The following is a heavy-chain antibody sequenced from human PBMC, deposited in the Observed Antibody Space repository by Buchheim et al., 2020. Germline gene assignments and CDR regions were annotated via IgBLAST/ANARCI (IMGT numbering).Heavy chain of an antibody. CDR1: GDSISSGDYC. J-gene: IGHJ4*02. CDR2: LYYSGNT. Sequence: QVQLQESGPGLVKPSQTLSLTCTVSGDSISSGDYCCTWVRQHPGKGLEWIGYLYYSGNTYYNPSLKSRVTISVDTSKHQLSLKLSSVTAADTAVYYCARRSTSGNFDYWGQGTL. V-gene: IGHV4-31*03. CDR3: ARRSTSGNFDY. D-gene: IGHD6-13*01.